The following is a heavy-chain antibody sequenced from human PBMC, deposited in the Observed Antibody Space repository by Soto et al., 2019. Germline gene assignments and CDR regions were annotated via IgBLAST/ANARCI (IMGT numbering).Heavy chain of an antibody. J-gene: IGHJ5*02. CDR1: GYNFNNYW. Sequence: VEYLKISCQGSGYNFNNYWIAWLRQMPLKVLEWMGITFPGGSDTVYSPSFQGRVTISADKSISTAFLQLSSLRASDTAMYYCASQKTVIRGPLSSNWFDPWGQGTLVTVSS. CDR2: TFPGGSDT. CDR3: ASQKTVIRGPLSSNWFDP. D-gene: IGHD1-1*01. V-gene: IGHV5-51*01.